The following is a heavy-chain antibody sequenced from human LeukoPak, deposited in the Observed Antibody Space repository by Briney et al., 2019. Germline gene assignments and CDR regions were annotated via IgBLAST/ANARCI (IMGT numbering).Heavy chain of an antibody. V-gene: IGHV3-48*01. CDR2: ISSTISTI. CDR3: QKEGTQGAHYYMDV. D-gene: IGHD1-1*01. Sequence: GGSLRLSCAASGFTFRTYSMNWVHQAPGKGLEWVSFISSTISTIYYADSVKGRFTISRDNAKNSLYLQMNSLRAEDTAVYYCQKEGTQGAHYYMDVWGKGTTVIVSS. CDR1: GFTFRTYS. J-gene: IGHJ6*03.